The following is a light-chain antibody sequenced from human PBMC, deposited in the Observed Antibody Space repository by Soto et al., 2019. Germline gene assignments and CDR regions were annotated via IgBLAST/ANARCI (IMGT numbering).Light chain of an antibody. J-gene: IGKJ5*01. CDR3: QQYSSSPPIT. CDR2: GAS. Sequence: IVLTQSPATLSLSPGEGATVSCRASESVTNSYLAWYQQKPGQAPRLLIYGASTRASGVPVRFSGSGSGTDFTLTISRLEPEDFAVYFCQQYSSSPPITFGQGTRLEIK. V-gene: IGKV3-20*01. CDR1: ESVTNSY.